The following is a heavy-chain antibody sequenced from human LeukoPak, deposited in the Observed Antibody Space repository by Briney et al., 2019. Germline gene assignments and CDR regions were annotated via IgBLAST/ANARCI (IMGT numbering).Heavy chain of an antibody. CDR2: ISSSSSYI. Sequence: GGSLRLSCAASGFTFSSYSMNWVRQAPGKGLEWVSSISSSSSYIYYADSVKGRFTISRDNAKNSLYLQMNSLRAEDTAVYYCARDQDTMVRGVSLYYYYGMDVWGQGTTVTVSS. D-gene: IGHD3-10*01. V-gene: IGHV3-21*01. CDR3: ARDQDTMVRGVSLYYYYGMDV. J-gene: IGHJ6*02. CDR1: GFTFSSYS.